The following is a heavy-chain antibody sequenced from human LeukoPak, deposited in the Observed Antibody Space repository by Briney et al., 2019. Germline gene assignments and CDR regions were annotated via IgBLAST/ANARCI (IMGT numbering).Heavy chain of an antibody. CDR2: INPNSGGT. J-gene: IGHJ3*02. Sequence: ASVKVSCKASGGTFSSYAISWVRQAPGQGLEWMGWINPNSGGTNYAQKFQGRVTMTRDTSISTAYMELSRLRSDDTAVYYCARGTYYYDSSGYYLLAIWGQGTMVTVSS. CDR1: GGTFSSYA. D-gene: IGHD3-22*01. CDR3: ARGTYYYDSSGYYLLAI. V-gene: IGHV1-2*02.